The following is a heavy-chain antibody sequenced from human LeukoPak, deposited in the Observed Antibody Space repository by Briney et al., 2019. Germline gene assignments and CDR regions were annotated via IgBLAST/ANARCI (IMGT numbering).Heavy chain of an antibody. CDR3: ARLARYHLLEASDI. D-gene: IGHD1-14*01. Sequence: GASVKVSCKASGYSFTSYEFSWVRQAPGQGLEWLGWISAYDGGTNYEQKFQGRLTMTTETSTTTAYMELRSLRSDDTAVYYCARLARYHLLEASDIWGQGTMVTVSS. CDR2: ISAYDGGT. J-gene: IGHJ3*02. CDR1: GYSFTSYE. V-gene: IGHV1-18*01.